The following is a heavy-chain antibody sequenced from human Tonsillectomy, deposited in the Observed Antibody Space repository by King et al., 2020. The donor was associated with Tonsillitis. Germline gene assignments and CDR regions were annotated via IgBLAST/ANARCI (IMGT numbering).Heavy chain of an antibody. D-gene: IGHD2-15*01. CDR2: ISYDGSHK. CDR3: AKDQGDSGAFYYYYGMDV. V-gene: IGHV3-30*18. J-gene: IGHJ6*02. CDR1: GFTFSSYG. Sequence: VQLVESGGGVVQPGRSLRLSCAASGFTFSSYGMNWVRQAPGKGLEWVAVISYDGSHKYYADSVKGRFTISRDNSKNTLYLQMNSLRAEDTAVYYCAKDQGDSGAFYYYYGMDVWGQGTTVTVSS.